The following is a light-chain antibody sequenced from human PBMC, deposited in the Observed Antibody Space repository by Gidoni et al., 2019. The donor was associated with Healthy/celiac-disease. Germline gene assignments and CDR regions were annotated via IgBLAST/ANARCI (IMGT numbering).Light chain of an antibody. CDR2: AAS. CDR3: QQSYSTPIT. V-gene: IGKV1-39*01. Sequence: PSSLSASVGDRVTITCRARQSISSYLNWYQQKPGKAPKLLIYAASSLQSGVPSRFSGSGSGTDFTLTISSLQPEDFATYYCQQSYSTPITFGQGTRVEIK. CDR1: QSISSY. J-gene: IGKJ5*01.